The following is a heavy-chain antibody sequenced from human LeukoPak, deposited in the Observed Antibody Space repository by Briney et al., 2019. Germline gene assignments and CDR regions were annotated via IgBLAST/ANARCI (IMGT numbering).Heavy chain of an antibody. CDR2: ISTRSTYI. CDR1: GFTFSNYN. V-gene: IGHV3-21*01. CDR3: AREEEWYASGTYYKGFDS. Sequence: GGSLRLSCAASGFTFSNYNMNWVRQAPGKGLEWVSCISTRSTYIYYADSVKGRFTISRDNAKNSLFLQMNSLRADDTAVYYCAREEEWYASGTYYKGFDSWGQGTLVTVSS. D-gene: IGHD3-10*01. J-gene: IGHJ4*02.